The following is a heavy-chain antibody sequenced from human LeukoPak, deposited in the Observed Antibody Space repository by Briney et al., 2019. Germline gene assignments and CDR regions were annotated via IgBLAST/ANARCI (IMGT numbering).Heavy chain of an antibody. Sequence: SETLSLTCTVSGGSISNYYWMWIRQPPGKGLEWIGYISYSGSTKFNPSLESRVTMSVDTSRNQFSLKLNSVTAADTAVYYCARDRTVITNAVYFYGMDVWGQGTTVTVSS. D-gene: IGHD4-11*01. J-gene: IGHJ6*02. CDR1: GGSISNYY. V-gene: IGHV4-59*01. CDR2: ISYSGST. CDR3: ARDRTVITNAVYFYGMDV.